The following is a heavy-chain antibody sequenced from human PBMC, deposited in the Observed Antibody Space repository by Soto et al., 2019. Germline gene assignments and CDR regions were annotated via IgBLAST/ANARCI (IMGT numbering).Heavy chain of an antibody. Sequence: QVQLVESGGGEVQPGRSLRISCAASGFVLSHYGMHWVRQAPGKGLEWVAVISFDGKNKYYADSVKGRFTISKDSSKSTLYLQMNSLRAEDTALYYCGKADGDYEGGVDFWGQGTLVTVSS. V-gene: IGHV3-30*03. CDR3: GKADGDYEGGVDF. CDR1: GFVLSHYG. D-gene: IGHD4-17*01. CDR2: ISFDGKNK. J-gene: IGHJ4*02.